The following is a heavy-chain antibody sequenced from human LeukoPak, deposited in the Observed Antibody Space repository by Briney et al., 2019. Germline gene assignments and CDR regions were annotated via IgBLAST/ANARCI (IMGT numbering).Heavy chain of an antibody. CDR1: GFTFSSYS. CDR3: ARASVDYFDY. J-gene: IGHJ4*02. V-gene: IGHV3-21*01. Sequence: PGGSLRLSCAASGFTFSSYSMNSVRQAPGKGLEWVSSISSSISYIYYADSVKGRFTISRDNAKNSLYLQMNSLRAEDTAVYYCARASVDYFDYWGQGTLVTVSS. CDR2: ISSSISYI.